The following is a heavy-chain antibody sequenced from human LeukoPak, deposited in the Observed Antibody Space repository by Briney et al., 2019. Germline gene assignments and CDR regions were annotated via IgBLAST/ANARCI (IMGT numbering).Heavy chain of an antibody. J-gene: IGHJ4*02. CDR3: ARHRLYSSSSLANFDY. CDR1: GGSISSSSYY. D-gene: IGHD6-6*01. CDR2: IYYSGST. Sequence: SETLSLTCTVSGGSISSSSYYWGWIRQPPGKGLEWIGSIYYSGSTYYNPSLKSRVTISVDTSKNQFSLKLSSVTAADTVVYYCARHRLYSSSSLANFDYWGQGTLVTVSS. V-gene: IGHV4-39*01.